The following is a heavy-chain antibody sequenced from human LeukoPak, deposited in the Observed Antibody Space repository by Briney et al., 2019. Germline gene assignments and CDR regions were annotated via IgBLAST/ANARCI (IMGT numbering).Heavy chain of an antibody. V-gene: IGHV3-48*03. J-gene: IGHJ4*02. D-gene: IGHD2-21*02. CDR2: ISSSGSTI. CDR3: ARDTGGDWFDY. CDR1: GFTFRTYA. Sequence: GGSLRLSCAASGFTFRTYAMNWVRQAPGKGLEWVSYISSSGSTIYYADSVKGRFTISRDNAKNSLYLQMNSLRAEDTAVYYCARDTGGDWFDYWGQGTLVTVSS.